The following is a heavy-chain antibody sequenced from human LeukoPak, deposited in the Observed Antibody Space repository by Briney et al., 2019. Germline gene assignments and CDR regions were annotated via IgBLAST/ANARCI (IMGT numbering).Heavy chain of an antibody. CDR2: IRYDGSHK. J-gene: IGHJ6*03. V-gene: IGHV3-30*02. CDR3: ATDSYYYGSGSYYNEAYYYYYMDV. Sequence: GGSLRLSCAASGFTFSSYWMSWVRQAPGKGLEWVAFIRYDGSHKYYTDSVRGRFTISRDNSKNTLYLQMNSLRAEDTAVYYCATDSYYYGSGSYYNEAYYYYYMDVWGKGTTVTISS. CDR1: GFTFSSYW. D-gene: IGHD3-10*01.